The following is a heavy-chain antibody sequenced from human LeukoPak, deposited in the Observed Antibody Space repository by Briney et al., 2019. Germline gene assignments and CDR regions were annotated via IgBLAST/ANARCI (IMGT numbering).Heavy chain of an antibody. D-gene: IGHD3-10*01. Sequence: SETLSLTCAVYGGSFIGYYWSWIRQRPGKGLEWIGEINHSGSTNYNPSLKSRVTISVDTSKNQFSLKLSSVTAADTAVYYCASALTYYYGSGSYYNGLDYWGQGTLVTVSS. CDR3: ASALTYYYGSGSYYNGLDY. J-gene: IGHJ4*02. V-gene: IGHV4-34*01. CDR2: INHSGST. CDR1: GGSFIGYY.